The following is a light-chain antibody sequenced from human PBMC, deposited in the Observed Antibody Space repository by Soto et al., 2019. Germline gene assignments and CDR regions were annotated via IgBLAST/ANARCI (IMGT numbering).Light chain of an antibody. V-gene: IGKV3D-15*01. CDR2: GAS. J-gene: IGKJ1*01. CDR1: QIIANN. Sequence: EIVITQSPSTLSLSPDERPILPCRFSQIIANNLAWYQQKPGQASRLLIYGASTRAPGIPARFSGSGSGTEFTLTISSLQSEDFAIYYCQHYNNWPPWTFGQGTKVDIK. CDR3: QHYNNWPPWT.